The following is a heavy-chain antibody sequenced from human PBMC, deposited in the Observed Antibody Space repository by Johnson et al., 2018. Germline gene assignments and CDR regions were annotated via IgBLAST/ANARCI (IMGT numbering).Heavy chain of an antibody. CDR2: ISSSSSYI. J-gene: IGHJ1*01. Sequence: VQLQESGGGLVQPGGSLRLSCAASGFTFSSYWMHWVRQAPGKGLVWVPSISSSSSYIHYAASLKGRFTISRDNAKNSLYLQMNSRRAEDTAVYYCARSQSAYYGDYVGAEYFQHWGQGTLVTVSS. D-gene: IGHD4-17*01. CDR3: ARSQSAYYGDYVGAEYFQH. V-gene: IGHV3-21*01. CDR1: GFTFSSYW.